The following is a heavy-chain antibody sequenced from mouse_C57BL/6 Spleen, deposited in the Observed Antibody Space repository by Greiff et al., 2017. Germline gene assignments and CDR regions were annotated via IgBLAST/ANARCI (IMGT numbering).Heavy chain of an antibody. CDR3: ARIYDGYYGGFAY. V-gene: IGHV8-12*01. D-gene: IGHD2-3*01. J-gene: IGHJ3*01. CDR2: IYWDDDK. CDR1: GFSLSTSGMG. Sequence: QVTLKVSGPGLLQSSQTLSLTCSFSGFSLSTSGMGVSWIRQPSGKGLEWLAHIYWDDDKRYNPSLKSRLTISKDTSRNQVFLKITSVDTADTATYYCARIYDGYYGGFAYWGQGTLVTVSA.